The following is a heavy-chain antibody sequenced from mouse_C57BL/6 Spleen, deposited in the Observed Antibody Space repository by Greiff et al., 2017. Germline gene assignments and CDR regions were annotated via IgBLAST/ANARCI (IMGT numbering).Heavy chain of an antibody. CDR1: GYTFTSYW. CDR2: IYPGNSDT. V-gene: IGHV1-5*01. D-gene: IGHD1-1*01. J-gene: IGHJ3*01. CDR3: TNYYGSSLRAWFAY. Sequence: EVQRVESGTVLARPGASVKMSCKTSGYTFTSYWMHWVKQRPGQGLEWIGAIYPGNSDTSYNQKFKGKAKLTAVTSASTAYMELSSLTNEDSAVYYCTNYYGSSLRAWFAYWGQGTLVTVSA.